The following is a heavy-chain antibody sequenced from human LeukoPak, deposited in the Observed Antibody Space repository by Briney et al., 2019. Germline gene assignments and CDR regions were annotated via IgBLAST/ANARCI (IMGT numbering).Heavy chain of an antibody. CDR3: AKSGYSYGGPIDY. D-gene: IGHD5-18*01. Sequence: GGSLRLSCAVSGITLSNYGMTWVRQAPGKGLEWVAGISDTGGRTNYADSVKGRFTISRDNAKNSLYLQMNSLRAEDTAVYYCAKSGYSYGGPIDYWGQGTLVTVSS. CDR2: ISDTGGRT. CDR1: GITLSNYG. J-gene: IGHJ4*02. V-gene: IGHV3-23*01.